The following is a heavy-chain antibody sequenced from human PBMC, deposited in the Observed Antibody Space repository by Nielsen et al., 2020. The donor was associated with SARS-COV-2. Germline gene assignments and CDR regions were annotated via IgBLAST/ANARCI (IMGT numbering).Heavy chain of an antibody. D-gene: IGHD1-7*01. V-gene: IGHV3-21*01. CDR3: ATELTGTTLGSVGDFDY. CDR1: GFTFSSYS. Sequence: GESLKISCAASGFTFSSYSMNWVRQAPGKGLEWVSSISSSSSYIYYADSVKGRFTISRDNAKNSLYLQMNSLRAEDTAVYYCATELTGTTLGSVGDFDYWGQGTLVTVSS. CDR2: ISSSSSYI. J-gene: IGHJ4*02.